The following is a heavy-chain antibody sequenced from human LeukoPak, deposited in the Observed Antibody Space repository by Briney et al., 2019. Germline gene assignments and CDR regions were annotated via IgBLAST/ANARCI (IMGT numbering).Heavy chain of an antibody. CDR1: GGSISSGDYY. J-gene: IGHJ3*02. Sequence: PLSLTCPVSGGSISSGDYYWSWIRQPPGKGLEWIGYIYYSGSTYYNPSLKSRVTISVDTSKNQFSLKLSSVTAADTAVYYCARGRNAGFDIWGQGTMVTVSS. CDR3: ARGRNAGFDI. V-gene: IGHV4-30-4*01. CDR2: IYYSGST.